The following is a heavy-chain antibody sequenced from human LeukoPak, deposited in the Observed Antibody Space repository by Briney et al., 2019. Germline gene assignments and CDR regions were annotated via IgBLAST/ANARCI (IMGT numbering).Heavy chain of an antibody. CDR1: GFTFSSYS. J-gene: IGHJ6*03. Sequence: GGSLRLSCAASGFTFSSYSMNWVRRAPGKGLEWVSYISSSSSTIYYADSVKGRFTISRDNAKNSLYLQMNSLRAEDTAVYYCASPPDYYGSGSYIFYMDVWGKGTTVTVSS. CDR2: ISSSSSTI. D-gene: IGHD3-10*01. V-gene: IGHV3-48*01. CDR3: ASPPDYYGSGSYIFYMDV.